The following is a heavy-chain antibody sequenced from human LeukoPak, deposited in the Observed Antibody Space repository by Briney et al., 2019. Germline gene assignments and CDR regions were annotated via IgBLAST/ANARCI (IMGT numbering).Heavy chain of an antibody. Sequence: GGSLRLSCAASGFTFSSYAMSWVRQAPGKGLEWVSAISGSGGSTYYADSVKGRFTISRDNSKNTLYLQMNSLRAEDTAVYYCAKGYCSSTSCSRFDPLGQGTLVTVSS. V-gene: IGHV3-23*01. CDR2: ISGSGGST. J-gene: IGHJ5*02. D-gene: IGHD2-2*01. CDR1: GFTFSSYA. CDR3: AKGYCSSTSCSRFDP.